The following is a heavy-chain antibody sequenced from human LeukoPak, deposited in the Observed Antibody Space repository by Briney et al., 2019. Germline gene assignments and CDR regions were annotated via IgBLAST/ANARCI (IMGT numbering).Heavy chain of an antibody. D-gene: IGHD6-13*01. J-gene: IGHJ1*01. CDR3: ARDLDSSWTGYCQP. CDR2: VNPNDGGT. Sequence: GASVKVSCKASGYTFTGYYIHWVRQAPGQGLEWMGWVNPNDGGTNYAQKFQGRVTMTWDTSITTAYMELSSLTSDDTAVYYCARDLDSSWTGYCQPWGQGTLVTVPS. CDR1: GYTFTGYY. V-gene: IGHV1-2*02.